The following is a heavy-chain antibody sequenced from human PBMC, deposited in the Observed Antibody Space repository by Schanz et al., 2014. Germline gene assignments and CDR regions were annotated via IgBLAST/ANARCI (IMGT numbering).Heavy chain of an antibody. CDR1: GFTFSDHY. CDR2: ISGSSSTK. J-gene: IGHJ3*01. CDR3: PRIYEGNLPSPRHDAFDV. Sequence: EVKLLESGGHLVQPGGSLRLSCVASGFTFSDHYMNWVRQAPGKGLEWVSYISGSSSTKYYADSVKGRFTISRDNGKNSLYLKITSLRAETPPFYCCPRIYEGNLPSPRHDAFDVWGQGTVVTVSS. V-gene: IGHV3-48*01. D-gene: IGHD3-16*01.